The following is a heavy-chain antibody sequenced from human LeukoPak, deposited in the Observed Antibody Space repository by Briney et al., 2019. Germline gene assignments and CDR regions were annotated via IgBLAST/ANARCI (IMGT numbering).Heavy chain of an antibody. D-gene: IGHD5-24*01. V-gene: IGHV4-34*01. Sequence: KPSETLSLTCAFYGVSFSAYYRSWIRQPPGKGLERIGEINHSGSTNYNPSLKSRVTISVDTSKNQFSLKLSSVTATDTAVYYCATEMSTIRAAFDIWGQGTMVTVSS. J-gene: IGHJ3*02. CDR1: GVSFSAYY. CDR2: INHSGST. CDR3: ATEMSTIRAAFDI.